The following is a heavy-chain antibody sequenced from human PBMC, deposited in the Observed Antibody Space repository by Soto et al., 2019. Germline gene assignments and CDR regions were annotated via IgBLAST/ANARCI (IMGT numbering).Heavy chain of an antibody. CDR2: INPSGGST. CDR1: GYTFTSYY. D-gene: IGHD3-3*02. Sequence: ASVKVSCKASGYTFTSYYMHWVRQAPGQGLEWMGIINPSGGSTSYAQKFQGRVTMTRDTSTSTVYMELSSLRSEDTAVYCCARVPGAFYYYYGMDVWGQGTTVTSP. V-gene: IGHV1-46*01. CDR3: ARVPGAFYYYYGMDV. J-gene: IGHJ6*02.